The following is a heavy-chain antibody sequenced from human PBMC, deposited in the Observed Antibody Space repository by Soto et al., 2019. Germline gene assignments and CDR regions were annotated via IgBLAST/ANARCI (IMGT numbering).Heavy chain of an antibody. V-gene: IGHV1-69*13. CDR1: GGTFSSYA. D-gene: IGHD3-9*01. Sequence: GASVKVSCKASGGTFSSYAISWVRQAPGQGLEWMGGIIPIFGTANYAQKFQGRVTITADESTSTAYMELSSLRAEDTAVYYCAKDYYDILTGYLYYYYYGMDVWGQGTTVTVSS. CDR3: AKDYYDILTGYLYYYYYGMDV. CDR2: IIPIFGTA. J-gene: IGHJ6*02.